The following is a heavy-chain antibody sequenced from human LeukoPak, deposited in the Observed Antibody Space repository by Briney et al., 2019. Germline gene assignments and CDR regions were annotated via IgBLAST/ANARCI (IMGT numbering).Heavy chain of an antibody. D-gene: IGHD3-3*01. V-gene: IGHV5-51*01. CDR1: GYSFTSYW. Sequence: GESLKISCKGSGYSFTSYWIGWVRQMPGKGLEWMGTIYPGDSDTRYSPSFQGQVTLSADKSISTAYLQWSSLKASDTAMYYCARHKATIFGVVIEGDYWGQGTLVTVSS. CDR3: ARHKATIFGVVIEGDY. J-gene: IGHJ4*02. CDR2: IYPGDSDT.